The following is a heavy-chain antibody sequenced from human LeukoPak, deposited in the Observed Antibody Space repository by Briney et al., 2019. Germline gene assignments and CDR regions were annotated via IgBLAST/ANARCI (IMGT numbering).Heavy chain of an antibody. CDR1: GGSISSGGYY. CDR3: ARDKVVAATMDAFDI. D-gene: IGHD2-15*01. Sequence: SQTLSLTCTVSGGSISSGGYYWSWIRQHPGKGLEWIGYIYYSGSTYYNPSLKSRVTISVDTSKNQFSLKLSSVTAADTAVYYCARDKVVAATMDAFDIWGQGTMVTVSS. J-gene: IGHJ3*02. V-gene: IGHV4-31*03. CDR2: IYYSGST.